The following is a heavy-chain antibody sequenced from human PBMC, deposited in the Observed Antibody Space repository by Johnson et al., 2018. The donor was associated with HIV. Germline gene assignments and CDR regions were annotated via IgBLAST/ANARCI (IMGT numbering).Heavy chain of an antibody. CDR3: ARDSDISLGVAGAFDI. Sequence: VQLVESGGGVVQPGRSLRLSCAASGFTVSSTYMSWVRQAPGKGLEWVSAIYSGGSTCYADSVKGRLTIARDNSKNTLDLQMNSLRAEDTAVYYCARDSDISLGVAGAFDIWGQGTMVTVSA. D-gene: IGHD3-9*01. CDR1: GFTVSSTY. V-gene: IGHV3-53*01. CDR2: IYSGGST. J-gene: IGHJ3*02.